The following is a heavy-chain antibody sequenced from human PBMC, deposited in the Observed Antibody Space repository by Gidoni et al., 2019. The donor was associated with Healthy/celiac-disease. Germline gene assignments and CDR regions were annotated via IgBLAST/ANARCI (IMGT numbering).Heavy chain of an antibody. J-gene: IGHJ6*02. CDR2: ISGSGGST. D-gene: IGHD2-2*01. V-gene: IGHV3-23*01. CDR1: GFTFSSSA. Sequence: EVQLLESGGGLVQPGGSLRLSCAASGFTFSSSAISWVRRAPGKGLEWVSAISGSGGSTYYADSVKGRFTISRDNSKNTLYLQMNSLRAEDTAVYYCAKGAYQLLVDYYYYYGMDVWGQGTTVTVSS. CDR3: AKGAYQLLVDYYYYYGMDV.